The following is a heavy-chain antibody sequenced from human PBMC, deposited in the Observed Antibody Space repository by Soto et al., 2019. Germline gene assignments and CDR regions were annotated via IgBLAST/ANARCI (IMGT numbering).Heavy chain of an antibody. CDR2: IIPIFGTA. J-gene: IGHJ6*02. V-gene: IGHV1-69*13. CDR1: GGTFSSYA. CDR3: ARELSYGDPRQGYYYYGMDV. D-gene: IGHD4-17*01. Sequence: SVKVSCKASGGTFSSYAISWVRQAPGQGLEWMGGIIPIFGTANYAQKFQGRVTITADESTSTAYMELSSLRSEDTAVYYCARELSYGDPRQGYYYYGMDVWGQGTTVTAP.